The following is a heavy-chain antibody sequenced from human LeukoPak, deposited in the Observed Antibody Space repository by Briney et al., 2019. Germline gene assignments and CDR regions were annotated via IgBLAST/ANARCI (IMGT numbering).Heavy chain of an antibody. V-gene: IGHV1-69*13. CDR2: IIPIFGTA. CDR1: GGTFSSSS. J-gene: IGHJ4*02. D-gene: IGHD3-22*01. CDR3: ARVGDYYDSSGRGFDY. Sequence: SVKVSCNASGGTFSSSSLIWVRQAPGQGLDWMGGIIPIFGTANYAQKFQGRVTITADESTSTAYMEMSSLRSEDTAVYYCARVGDYYDSSGRGFDYWGQGTLVTVSS.